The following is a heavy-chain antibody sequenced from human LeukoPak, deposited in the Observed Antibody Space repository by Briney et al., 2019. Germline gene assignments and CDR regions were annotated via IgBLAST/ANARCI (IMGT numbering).Heavy chain of an antibody. J-gene: IGHJ3*02. Sequence: ASVTLSFTASGYTFTIYGISWVRQAPGQGHEWMGWISAYNGNTNYAQKLQGRVTMTTDTSTSTAYMELRSLRSDDTAVYYCARRWELREGGAFDIWGQGTMGTVSS. D-gene: IGHD1-26*01. CDR3: ARRWELREGGAFDI. CDR1: GYTFTIYG. V-gene: IGHV1-18*01. CDR2: ISAYNGNT.